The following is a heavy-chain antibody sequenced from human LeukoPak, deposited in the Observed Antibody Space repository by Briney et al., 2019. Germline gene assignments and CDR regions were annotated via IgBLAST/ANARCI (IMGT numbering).Heavy chain of an antibody. D-gene: IGHD5-12*01. J-gene: IGHJ6*03. CDR1: GYTFTSYD. Sequence: ASVKVSCKASGYTFTSYDINWVRQATGQGLEWMGWMNPNSGSTGYAQKFQGRVTITRNTSISTAYMELSSLRSEDTAVYYCARGYESWILLYYYYMDVWGKGTTVTVSS. CDR2: MNPNSGST. CDR3: ARGYESWILLYYYYMDV. V-gene: IGHV1-8*03.